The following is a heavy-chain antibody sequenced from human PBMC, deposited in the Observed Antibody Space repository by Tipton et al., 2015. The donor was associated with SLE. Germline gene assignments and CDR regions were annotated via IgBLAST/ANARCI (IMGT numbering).Heavy chain of an antibody. Sequence: TLSLTCTVSGGSIGSNSYHWGWIRQPPGKGLEWIGSIFYRGRTYRNPSLKSRVTIALDTSKNQFSLTLSSVTAADTAVYYCARGGLVIAHFDPWGQGTLVTVSS. J-gene: IGHJ5*02. V-gene: IGHV4-39*07. CDR2: IFYRGRT. D-gene: IGHD2-15*01. CDR3: ARGGLVIAHFDP. CDR1: GGSIGSNSYH.